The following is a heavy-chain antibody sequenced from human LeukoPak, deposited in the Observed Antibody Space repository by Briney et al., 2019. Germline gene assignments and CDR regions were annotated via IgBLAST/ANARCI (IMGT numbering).Heavy chain of an antibody. Sequence: SETLSLTCTVSGGSINSYYWSWIRQPPGKGLEWIGSIYYSGSTYYNPSLKSRVTISVDTSKNQFSLKLSSVTAADTAVYYCAREQTMVRGVNALRPYYFDYWGQGTLVTVSS. CDR3: AREQTMVRGVNALRPYYFDY. CDR2: IYYSGST. V-gene: IGHV4-59*05. CDR1: GGSINSYY. J-gene: IGHJ4*02. D-gene: IGHD3-10*01.